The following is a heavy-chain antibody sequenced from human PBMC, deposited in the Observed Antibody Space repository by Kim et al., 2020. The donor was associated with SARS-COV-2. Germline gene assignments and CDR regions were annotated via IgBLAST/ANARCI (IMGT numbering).Heavy chain of an antibody. CDR1: GFTFSDYY. CDR2: ISSSGSTI. Sequence: GGSLRLSCAASGFTFSDYYMSWIRQAPGKGLEWVSYISSSGSTIYYADSVKGRFTISRDNAKNSLYLQMNSLRAEDTAVYYCASRLNFWSGYPDLYGMDVWGQGTTVTVSS. D-gene: IGHD3-3*01. J-gene: IGHJ6*02. V-gene: IGHV3-11*01. CDR3: ASRLNFWSGYPDLYGMDV.